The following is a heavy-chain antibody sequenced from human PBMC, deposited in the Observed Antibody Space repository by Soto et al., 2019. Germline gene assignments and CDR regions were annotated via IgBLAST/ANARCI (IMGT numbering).Heavy chain of an antibody. V-gene: IGHV1-3*01. D-gene: IGHD6-19*01. Sequence: GASVKVSFKTSGYTFTSYAMHWVRQAPGQRLEWMGWINAGNGNTKYSQKFQGRVTITIDTSASTAYMELSSLRSEDTAIYYCARDLGGWPDYWGQGTLVTVSS. CDR2: INAGNGNT. CDR3: ARDLGGWPDY. CDR1: GYTFTSYA. J-gene: IGHJ4*02.